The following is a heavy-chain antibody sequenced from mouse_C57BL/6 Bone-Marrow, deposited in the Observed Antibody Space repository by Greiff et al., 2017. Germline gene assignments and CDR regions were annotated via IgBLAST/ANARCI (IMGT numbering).Heavy chain of an antibody. Sequence: EVQRVESGGGLVQPGGSLKLSCAASGFTFSDYYMYWVRQTPEKRLEWVAYISNGGGSTYYPDTVKGRFTISRDNAKNTLYLQMSRLKSEDTAMYYCARQGGSSLDYWGQGTTLTVSS. V-gene: IGHV5-12*01. CDR3: ARQGGSSLDY. J-gene: IGHJ2*01. D-gene: IGHD1-1*01. CDR1: GFTFSDYY. CDR2: ISNGGGST.